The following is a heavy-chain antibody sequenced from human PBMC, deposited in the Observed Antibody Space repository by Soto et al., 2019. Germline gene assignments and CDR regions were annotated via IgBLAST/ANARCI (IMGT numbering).Heavy chain of an antibody. Sequence: QVQLVESGGGVVQPGRSLRLSCAASGFTFSSYGMHWVRQAPGKGLEWLAVIIYDGSTKYYADSVKGRFTISRDNSKSTLYLPMNSLRAEDTAVYYCAKDRMGAGVRGYFDYWGQGTLVTVSS. CDR2: IIYDGSTK. CDR1: GFTFSSYG. J-gene: IGHJ4*02. D-gene: IGHD3-10*01. CDR3: AKDRMGAGVRGYFDY. V-gene: IGHV3-30*18.